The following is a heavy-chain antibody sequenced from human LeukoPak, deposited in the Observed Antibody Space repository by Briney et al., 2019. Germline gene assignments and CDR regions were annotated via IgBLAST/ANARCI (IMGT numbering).Heavy chain of an antibody. CDR1: GYTFTGYY. V-gene: IGHV1-2*02. J-gene: IGHJ4*02. CDR3: ARDLTMVRGVDFDY. Sequence: ASMKVSCKASGYTFTGYYMHWVRQAPGQGLEWMGWINPNSGGTNYAQKFQGRVTMTRDTSISTAYMEMSRLRSDDTAVYYCARDLTMVRGVDFDYWGQGTLVTVSS. CDR2: INPNSGGT. D-gene: IGHD3-10*01.